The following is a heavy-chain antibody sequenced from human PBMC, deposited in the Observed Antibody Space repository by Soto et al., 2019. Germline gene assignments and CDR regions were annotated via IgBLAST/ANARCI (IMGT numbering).Heavy chain of an antibody. CDR3: ARDPAGGSGHYYLFDY. V-gene: IGHV3-30-3*01. D-gene: IGHD3-22*01. CDR1: GFTFSTFA. J-gene: IGHJ4*02. CDR2: ISYDGSNK. Sequence: QVQLVESGGGVVQPGRSLRLSCAASGFTFSTFAMHWVRQAAGKGLDWVAVISYDGSNKYYADSVKGRFTISRDNSKNTLYLQMNSLRSEDTAVYYCARDPAGGSGHYYLFDYWGQGTLVTVSS.